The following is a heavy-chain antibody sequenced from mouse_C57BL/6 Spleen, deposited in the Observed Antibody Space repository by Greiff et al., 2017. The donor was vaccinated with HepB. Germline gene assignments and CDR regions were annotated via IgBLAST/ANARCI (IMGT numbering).Heavy chain of an antibody. Sequence: EVQRVESGPGLVKPSQSLSLTCSVTGYSITSGYYWNWIRQFPGNKLEWMGYISYDGSNNYNPSLKNRISITRDTSKNQFFLKLNSVTTEDTATYYCAREGANWDGYYFDYWGQGTTLTVSS. CDR1: GYSITSGYY. D-gene: IGHD4-1*01. CDR2: ISYDGSN. J-gene: IGHJ2*01. V-gene: IGHV3-6*01. CDR3: AREGANWDGYYFDY.